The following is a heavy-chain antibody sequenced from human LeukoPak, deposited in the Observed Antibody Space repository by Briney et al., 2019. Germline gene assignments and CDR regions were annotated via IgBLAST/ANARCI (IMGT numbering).Heavy chain of an antibody. J-gene: IGHJ4*02. V-gene: IGHV1-46*01. CDR1: VYTFTSYY. D-gene: IGHD5-24*01. CDR2: INPSGGST. CDR3: ARDGVATTDNSRYYFDY. Sequence: GASVTVSCKASVYTFTSYYMHWVRQAPGQGLEWMGIINPSGGSTNFAQKFQGRVTMTRDTSTSTVYMDLSSLRSEDTAVYYCARDGVATTDNSRYYFDYWGKGTLVTVSS.